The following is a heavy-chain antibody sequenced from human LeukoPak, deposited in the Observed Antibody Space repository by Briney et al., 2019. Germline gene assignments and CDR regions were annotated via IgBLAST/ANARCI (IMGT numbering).Heavy chain of an antibody. CDR3: ARVNWSGYDFRGAFDI. V-gene: IGHV4-39*07. CDR1: GGSISSSSYY. Sequence: SETRSLTCTVSGGSISSSSYYWGWIRQPPGKGLEWIGSIYYSGSTYYNPSLKSRVTISVDTSKNQFSLKLSSVTAADTAVYYCARVNWSGYDFRGAFDIWGQGTMVTVSS. J-gene: IGHJ3*02. CDR2: IYYSGST. D-gene: IGHD5-12*01.